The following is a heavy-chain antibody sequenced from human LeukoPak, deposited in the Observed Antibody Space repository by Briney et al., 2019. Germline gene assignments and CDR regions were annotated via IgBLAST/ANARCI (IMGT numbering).Heavy chain of an antibody. J-gene: IGHJ5*02. CDR2: IRSTPYGGTV. D-gene: IGHD6-19*01. Sequence: GRSLRLSCTASGFTFGDYAMTWVRQAPGKGLECLGFIRSTPYGGTVEYAASVRGRFTISRDDSKSIAYLQMNSLKTEDTAVYYCTRGGSGWGWFDPWGQGTLATVSS. CDR3: TRGGSGWGWFDP. CDR1: GFTFGDYA. V-gene: IGHV3-49*04.